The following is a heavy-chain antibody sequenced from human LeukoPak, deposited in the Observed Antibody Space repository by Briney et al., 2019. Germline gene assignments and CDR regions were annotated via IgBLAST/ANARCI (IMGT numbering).Heavy chain of an antibody. V-gene: IGHV3-48*01. J-gene: IGHJ4*02. CDR1: GFTFTIFG. D-gene: IGHD3-22*01. CDR2: IDARSGIT. CDR3: ARTVYYQDGSGYHREPFDY. Sequence: GGSLRLSCAASGFTFTIFGLNWVRQAPGKGPEWVSYIDARSGITYYADSVQGRFTPSRDNARESVFLQMDSLRVDDTAVYYCARTVYYQDGSGYHREPFDYWGQGTLVTVSS.